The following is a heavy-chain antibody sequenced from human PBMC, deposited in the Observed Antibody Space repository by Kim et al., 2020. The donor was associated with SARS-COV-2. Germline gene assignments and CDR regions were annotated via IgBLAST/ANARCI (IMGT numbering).Heavy chain of an antibody. J-gene: IGHJ4*02. CDR3: AGSLYGSGSLLFPYYFDD. CDR1: GGSISSSNW. CDR2: IYHSGST. D-gene: IGHD3-10*01. Sequence: SETLSLTCAVSGGSISSSNWWSWVRQPPGKGLEWIGEIYHSGSTNYNPSLKSRVTISVDKSKNQFSLKLSSVTAADTAVYYCAGSLYGSGSLLFPYYFDDWGQGTLVTVSS. V-gene: IGHV4-4*02.